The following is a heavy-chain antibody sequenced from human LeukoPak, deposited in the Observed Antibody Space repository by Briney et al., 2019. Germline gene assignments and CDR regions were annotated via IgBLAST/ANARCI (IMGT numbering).Heavy chain of an antibody. Sequence: SETLSLTCAVYGGSFSGYYWSWIRQPPGKGLEWIGEINHSGSTNYNPSLKSRVTISVDTSKNQFSLKLSSVTAADTAVYYCARHGRLRAIFGVVIISDAFDIWGQGTMVTVSS. CDR3: ARHGRLRAIFGVVIISDAFDI. J-gene: IGHJ3*02. CDR1: GGSFSGYY. V-gene: IGHV4-34*01. D-gene: IGHD3-3*01. CDR2: INHSGST.